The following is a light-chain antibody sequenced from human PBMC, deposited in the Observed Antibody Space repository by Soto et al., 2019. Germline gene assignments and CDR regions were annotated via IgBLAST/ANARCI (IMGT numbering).Light chain of an antibody. Sequence: DIQMTQSPSTLSGSVGDRVTITCRASQTISNWLAWYQQKPGKAPKLLIYKASTLKSGVPSRLSGSGSGTEFTLTISSLQSDDFAIYYCQHYNSYSEAFGQWTKVELK. J-gene: IGKJ1*01. CDR2: KAS. CDR3: QHYNSYSEA. CDR1: QTISNW. V-gene: IGKV1-5*03.